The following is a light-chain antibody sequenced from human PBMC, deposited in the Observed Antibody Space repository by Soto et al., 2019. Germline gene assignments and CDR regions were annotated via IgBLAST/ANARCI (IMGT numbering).Light chain of an antibody. J-gene: IGLJ1*01. CDR2: EVT. Sequence: QSALTQPASVSGSPGQSITISCTGTISDVGGHDYVSWYQQHPGKAPKLMIYEVTHRPSGVSNRFSGSKSGNTASLTISGLQADDEADYYCISLTSHSSHYVFGTGTKLTVL. CDR3: ISLTSHSSHYV. CDR1: ISDVGGHDY. V-gene: IGLV2-14*01.